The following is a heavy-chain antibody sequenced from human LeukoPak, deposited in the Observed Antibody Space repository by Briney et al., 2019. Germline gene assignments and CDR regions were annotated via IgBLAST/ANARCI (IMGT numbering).Heavy chain of an antibody. J-gene: IGHJ3*02. D-gene: IGHD3-22*01. Sequence: GGSLRLPCAASGFTFSSYWMSWVRQAPGKGLEWVANIKQDGSEKYYVDSVKGRFTISRDNAKNSLYLQMNSLRAEDTAVYYCASHYDSSGYYDAFDIWGQGTMVTVSS. V-gene: IGHV3-7*01. CDR3: ASHYDSSGYYDAFDI. CDR2: IKQDGSEK. CDR1: GFTFSSYW.